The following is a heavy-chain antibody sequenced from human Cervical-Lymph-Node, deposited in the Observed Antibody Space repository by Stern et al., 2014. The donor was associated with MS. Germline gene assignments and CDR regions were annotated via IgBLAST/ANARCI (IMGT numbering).Heavy chain of an antibody. V-gene: IGHV1-69*18. CDR1: GGTFSDYA. J-gene: IGHJ4*02. CDR3: ATELALNTGYYFDV. Sequence: QLVQSGTEVKKPGSSVKVSCKASGGTFSDYAISWVRQAPGQGLEWMGMIVPMFGMANYAQKFQDRVTITADESKSTGYMEVRSMRSEDTAVYYCATELALNTGYYFDVWGQGTLVAVSS. CDR2: IVPMFGMA. D-gene: IGHD2-15*01.